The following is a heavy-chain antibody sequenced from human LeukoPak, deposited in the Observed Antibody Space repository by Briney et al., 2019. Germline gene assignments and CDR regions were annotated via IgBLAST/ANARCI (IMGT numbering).Heavy chain of an antibody. CDR2: ISSSGSTI. CDR3: AKDLTPYYYDSSGSDY. Sequence: PGGSLRLSCTASGFTASSKYMSWVRQASGKGLEWVSYISSSGSTIYYADSVKGRFTISRDNSKNTLYLQMNSLRAEDTAVYYCAKDLTPYYYDSSGSDYWGQGTLVTVSS. CDR1: GFTASSKY. J-gene: IGHJ4*02. V-gene: IGHV3-23*01. D-gene: IGHD3-22*01.